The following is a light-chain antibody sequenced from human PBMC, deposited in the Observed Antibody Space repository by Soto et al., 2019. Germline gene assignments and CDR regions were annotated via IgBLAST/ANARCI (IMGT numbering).Light chain of an antibody. CDR2: WAS. Sequence: DIVMTQSPDSLAVSLGERATINCKSSQSVLYSPNNKNSLAWFQQKPGQPPKLLIYWASTRESGVPDRFSGSGSGPDFTLTISSLQAEDVAVYYCQQYDGAQTFGQGTKLEIK. J-gene: IGKJ2*01. CDR3: QQYDGAQT. CDR1: QSVLYSPNNKNS. V-gene: IGKV4-1*01.